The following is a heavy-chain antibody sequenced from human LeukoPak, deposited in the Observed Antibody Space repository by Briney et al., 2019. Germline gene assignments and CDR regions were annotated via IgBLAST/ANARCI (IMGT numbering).Heavy chain of an antibody. CDR1: GVSINNYY. V-gene: IGHV4-59*01. D-gene: IGHD5-12*01. Sequence: SETLSLTCTVSGVSINNYYWSWVRQPPGKGLEWIGYIYYSGSTNYIPSLKSRVTISLDTSKNQFSLKLSSVTAADTAVYYCAREGVATIGAIDYWGQGTPVTVSS. CDR3: AREGVATIGAIDY. J-gene: IGHJ4*02. CDR2: IYYSGST.